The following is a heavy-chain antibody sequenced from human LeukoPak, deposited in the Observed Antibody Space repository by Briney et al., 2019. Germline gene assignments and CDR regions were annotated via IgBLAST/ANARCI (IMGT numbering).Heavy chain of an antibody. D-gene: IGHD1-26*01. CDR1: GYTFTSYY. CDR3: ARGGTGEWELLGAFDI. CDR2: TNPSGGST. Sequence: ASVKVSCKASGYTFTSYYMHWVRQAPGQGLEWMGITNPSGGSTSYAQKFQGRVTMTRDMSTSTVYMELSSLRSEDTAVYYCARGGTGEWELLGAFDIWGQGTMVTVSS. V-gene: IGHV1-46*01. J-gene: IGHJ3*02.